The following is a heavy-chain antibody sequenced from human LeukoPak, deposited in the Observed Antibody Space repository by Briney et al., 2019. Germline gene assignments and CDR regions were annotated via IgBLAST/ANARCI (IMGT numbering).Heavy chain of an antibody. CDR1: GGSISSYY. CDR3: ARSSITIFGVLYYFDY. V-gene: IGHV4-4*07. CDR2: IYTSGST. Sequence: PSETLSLTCTVSGGSISSYYWSWIRQPAGKGLGWIGRIYTSGSTNYNPSLKSRVTMSVDTSKNQFSLKLSSVTAADTAVYYCARSSITIFGVLYYFDYWGQGTLVTVSS. J-gene: IGHJ4*02. D-gene: IGHD3-3*01.